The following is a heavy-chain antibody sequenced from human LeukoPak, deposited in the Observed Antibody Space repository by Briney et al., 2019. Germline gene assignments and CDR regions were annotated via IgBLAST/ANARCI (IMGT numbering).Heavy chain of an antibody. D-gene: IGHD6-19*01. CDR2: ISGSSRTT. Sequence: GGSLRLSCAASEFTFGDYWMTWVRQAPGKGLEWVSYISGSSRTTYYTDSVKGRFTISRDNAKNSLYLQMNSLRAEDTAVYYCARPTTSGLYSHWGQGTMVTVSS. CDR1: EFTFGDYW. CDR3: ARPTTSGLYSH. J-gene: IGHJ3*01. V-gene: IGHV3-48*01.